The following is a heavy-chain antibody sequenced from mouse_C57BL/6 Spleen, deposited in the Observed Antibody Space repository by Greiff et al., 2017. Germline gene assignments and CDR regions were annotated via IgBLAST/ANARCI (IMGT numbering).Heavy chain of an antibody. Sequence: EVQLVESGGGLVKPGGSLKLSCAASGFTFSDYGMHWVRQAPEKGLEWVAYISSGSSTIYYADTVKGRFTISRDNAKNTLFLQMTSLRSEDTAMYYCASYYYGSSYGAMDYWGQGTSVTVSS. CDR1: GFTFSDYG. V-gene: IGHV5-17*01. CDR2: ISSGSSTI. J-gene: IGHJ4*01. D-gene: IGHD1-1*01. CDR3: ASYYYGSSYGAMDY.